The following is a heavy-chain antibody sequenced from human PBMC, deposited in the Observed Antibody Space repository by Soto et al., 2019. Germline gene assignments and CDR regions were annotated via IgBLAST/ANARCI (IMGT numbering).Heavy chain of an antibody. CDR2: IYYSGST. V-gene: IGHV4-59*01. CDR1: GGSISSYY. D-gene: IGHD3-3*01. J-gene: IGHJ6*03. CDR3: ARAVRGPHYDFWSGYLSGAFHAYMDV. Sequence: SETLSLTCTVSGGSISSYYWSWIRQPPGKGLEWIGYIYYSGSTNYNPSPKSRVTISVDTSKNQFSLKLSSVTAADTAVYYCARAVRGPHYDFWSGYLSGAFHAYMDVWGKGTTVTVSS.